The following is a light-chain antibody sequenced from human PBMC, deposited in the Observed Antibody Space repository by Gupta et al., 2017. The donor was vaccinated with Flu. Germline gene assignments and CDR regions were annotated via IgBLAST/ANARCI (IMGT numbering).Light chain of an antibody. J-gene: IGKJ1*01. CDR2: DVS. CDR3: QQDHIYPPT. CDR1: QAVRNS. V-gene: IGKV1-16*02. Sequence: PSSLSASVGDRVTITCRASQAVRNSLAWFQQKPGKAPKSLIYDVSTLQSGVPSKFSGSGSETEFTLTIDSLQPEDFATYYCQQDHIYPPTFGQGTKVDFK.